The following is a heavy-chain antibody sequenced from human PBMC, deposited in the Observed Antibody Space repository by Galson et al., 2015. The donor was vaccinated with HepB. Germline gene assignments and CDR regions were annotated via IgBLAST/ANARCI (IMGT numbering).Heavy chain of an antibody. V-gene: IGHV3-53*01. J-gene: IGHJ4*02. Sequence: SLRLSCAASGFTFSSYGMSWVRQAPGKGLEWVSIIYSGGNTYYADSVKGRFTISRDNSKNTLYLQMNSLRADDTAAYYCARAKSYYDSSGYFFDNWGQGTLVTVSS. D-gene: IGHD3-22*01. CDR2: IYSGGNT. CDR3: ARAKSYYDSSGYFFDN. CDR1: GFTFSSYG.